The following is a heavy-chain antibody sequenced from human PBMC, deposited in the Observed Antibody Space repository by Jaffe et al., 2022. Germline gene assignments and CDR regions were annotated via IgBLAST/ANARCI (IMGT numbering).Heavy chain of an antibody. V-gene: IGHV4-61*02. CDR3: ASCSNWNDYRGHDAFDI. Sequence: QVQLQESGPGLVKPSQTLSLTCTVSGGSISSGSYYWSWIRQPAGKGLEWIGRIYTSGSTNYNPSLKSRVTISVDTSKNQFSLKLSSVTAADTAVYYCASCSNWNDYRGHDAFDIWGQGTMVTVSS. CDR1: GGSISSGSYY. D-gene: IGHD1-20*01. CDR2: IYTSGST. J-gene: IGHJ3*02.